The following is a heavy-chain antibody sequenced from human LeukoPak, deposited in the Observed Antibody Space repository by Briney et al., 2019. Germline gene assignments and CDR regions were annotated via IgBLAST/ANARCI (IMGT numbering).Heavy chain of an antibody. CDR2: ISGSGVST. CDR3: AEDYRYCTSTSCYGDDAFDI. V-gene: IGHV3-23*01. CDR1: GFTFSSYA. J-gene: IGHJ3*02. D-gene: IGHD2-2*01. Sequence: GGSLRLSYAASGFTFSSYAMTWVRQAPGKGLEWVSAISGSGVSTYYADSVKGRFTISRDNSKNTLYLQMSSLRAEDTAVYYCAEDYRYCTSTSCYGDDAFDIWGQGTMVTVSS.